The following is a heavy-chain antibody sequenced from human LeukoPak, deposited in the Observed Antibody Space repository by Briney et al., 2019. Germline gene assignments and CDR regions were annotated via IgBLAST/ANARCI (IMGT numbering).Heavy chain of an antibody. CDR1: GGSFSGYY. V-gene: IGHV4-34*01. CDR2: INHSGST. Sequence: SETLSLTCAVYGGSFSGYYWSWIRQPPGKGLEWIGEINHSGSTNYNPSLKSRVTISVDTSKNQFSLKLSSVTAADTAVYYCARGWGQYYFDYWGQGTLVTVSS. D-gene: IGHD1-26*01. CDR3: ARGWGQYYFDY. J-gene: IGHJ4*02.